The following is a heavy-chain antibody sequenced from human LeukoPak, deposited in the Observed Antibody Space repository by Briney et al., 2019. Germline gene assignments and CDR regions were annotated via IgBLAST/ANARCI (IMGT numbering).Heavy chain of an antibody. J-gene: IGHJ6*02. D-gene: IGHD2-21*02. CDR1: GFTFSSYS. Sequence: GSLRLSCAASGFTFSSYSMNWVRQAPGKGLEWVANIKQDGSEKYYVDSVKGRFTISRDNAKNSLYLQMNSLRAEDTAVYYCARAYCGGDCYYLYYGMDVWGQGTTVTVSS. V-gene: IGHV3-7*01. CDR2: IKQDGSEK. CDR3: ARAYCGGDCYYLYYGMDV.